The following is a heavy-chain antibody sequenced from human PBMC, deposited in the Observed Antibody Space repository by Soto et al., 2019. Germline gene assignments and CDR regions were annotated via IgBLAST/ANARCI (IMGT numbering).Heavy chain of an antibody. J-gene: IGHJ4*02. Sequence: SETLSLTCTVSGGSISSYYWSWIRQPPGKGLEWIGYIYYSGSTNYNPSLKSRVTISVDTSKNQFSLKLSSVTAADTAVYYWARRGGYDFWSGYSFAFDYWGQGPRVPVS. V-gene: IGHV4-59*08. CDR3: ARRGGYDFWSGYSFAFDY. CDR2: IYYSGST. D-gene: IGHD3-3*01. CDR1: GGSISSYY.